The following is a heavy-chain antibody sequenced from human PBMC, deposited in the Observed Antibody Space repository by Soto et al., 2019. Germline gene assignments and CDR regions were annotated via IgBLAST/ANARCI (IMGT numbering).Heavy chain of an antibody. D-gene: IGHD3-22*01. J-gene: IGHJ4*02. V-gene: IGHV1-69*13. CDR3: ARSTYDSSGYYHDPHFEY. Sequence: ASVKVSCKASGWTFSSYAISWVRQARGQGLEWMGGIIPIFGTANYAQKFQGRVTITADESTSTAYMELSSLRSEDTAVYYCARSTYDSSGYYHDPHFEYWGQGTLVTVSS. CDR2: IIPIFGTA. CDR1: GWTFSSYA.